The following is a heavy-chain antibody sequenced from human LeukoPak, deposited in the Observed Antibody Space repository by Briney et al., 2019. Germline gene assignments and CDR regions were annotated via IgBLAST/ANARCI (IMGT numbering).Heavy chain of an antibody. CDR2: IYYSGNT. V-gene: IGHV4-39*01. J-gene: IGHJ4*02. D-gene: IGHD2-2*03. Sequence: SETLSLTCTVSGDSISSSSYFWGWIRQSPGKGLEWIASIYYSGNTYYNPSLKSRVTISEDTSKNQFSLKLSSVTAADTAVYYCARQGDGYCSSTNCLYSFDYWGQGTLVTVSS. CDR3: ARQGDGYCSSTNCLYSFDY. CDR1: GDSISSSSYF.